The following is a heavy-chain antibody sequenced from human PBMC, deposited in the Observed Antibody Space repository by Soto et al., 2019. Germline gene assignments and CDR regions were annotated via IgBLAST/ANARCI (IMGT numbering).Heavy chain of an antibody. V-gene: IGHV3-23*01. Sequence: GVWMRRSCSACPFTFSSYIMSRVRQSPGKALDWVSGVSGTGTRTYYADSVKGWFTISRDNSESTLSLQMNSLRDRDTAVYYCAKEPNSDLLIGFEFGGQGAMVT. J-gene: IGHJ3*01. CDR2: VSGTGTRT. CDR3: AKEPNSDLLIGFEF. D-gene: IGHD1-1*01. CDR1: PFTFSSYI.